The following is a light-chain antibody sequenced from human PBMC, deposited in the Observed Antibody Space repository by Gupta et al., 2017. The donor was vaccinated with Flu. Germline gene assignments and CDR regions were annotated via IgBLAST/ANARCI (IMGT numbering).Light chain of an antibody. CDR3: VLYMGSGPWV. CDR1: SGSVSTSYY. J-gene: IGLJ3*02. CDR2: STN. V-gene: IGLV8-61*01. Sequence: QTVVTQEPSFSVSPGGPVPLTCGLSSGSVSTSYYPSWYQQTPGPAPRTLIYSTNTRSSGVPDRFSGSIRGNKAALTITGAQADDEADYYCVLYMGSGPWVFGGGTKLTVL.